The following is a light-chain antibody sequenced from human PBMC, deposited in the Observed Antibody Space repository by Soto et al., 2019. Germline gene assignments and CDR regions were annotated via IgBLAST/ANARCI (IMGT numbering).Light chain of an antibody. V-gene: IGKV1-27*01. Sequence: DIQMTQSPSSLSASVGDRVTITCRASQGITNYLAWWQQKPGKLPKLLIYAASTLQSGVPSRFSGSGFGTYFTLTISSLQPEDVATYYCHKYNSAPPEAFGPGTKVDLK. CDR3: HKYNSAPPEA. CDR1: QGITNY. CDR2: AAS. J-gene: IGKJ3*01.